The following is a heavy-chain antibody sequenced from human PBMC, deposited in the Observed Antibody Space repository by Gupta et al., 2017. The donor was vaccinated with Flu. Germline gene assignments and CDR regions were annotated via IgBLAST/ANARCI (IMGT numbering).Heavy chain of an antibody. D-gene: IGHD1-26*01. CDR2: ISSSGTYT. CDR3: ARGGVGTTTYDYYGMDV. V-gene: IGHV3-11*05. CDR1: GSTFRTYY. J-gene: IGHJ6*02. Sequence: QVQLVESGGGLVKPGGSLRLSCAGSGSTFRTYYMNWLRKAPEKGLGWVSYISSSGTYTNYADSVKGRFTISRDNAKNSLYLQMSSLRAEDTAVYYCARGGVGTTTYDYYGMDVWGQGTTVTVSS.